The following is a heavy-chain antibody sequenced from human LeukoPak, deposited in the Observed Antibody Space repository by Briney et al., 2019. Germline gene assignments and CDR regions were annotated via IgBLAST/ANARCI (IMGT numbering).Heavy chain of an antibody. J-gene: IGHJ4*02. V-gene: IGHV3-73*01. D-gene: IGHD3-3*01. CDR1: GLTFGGSG. CDR3: TSTDSRFLPLYYFDY. Sequence: PGRSLRLSCAASGLTFGGSGMRWVRQAAGEWLGWVVRIRGEANNCAPAYGGAGKGMFTIYRDDSKNTAYLQKNSLKTEDTAVYYCTSTDSRFLPLYYFDYWGQGTLVTVSS. CDR2: IRGEANNCAP.